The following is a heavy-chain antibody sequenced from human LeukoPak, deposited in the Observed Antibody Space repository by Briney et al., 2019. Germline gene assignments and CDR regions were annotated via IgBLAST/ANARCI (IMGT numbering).Heavy chain of an antibody. J-gene: IGHJ5*02. CDR3: ARGRRSHIVLVVAATNWFDP. Sequence: ASVTVSCKASGYTFTSYDINWLRQATGQGREWMGWMNPNSGNTGYAQKFQGRVTMTRNTSIITAYMELSSLRSEDTAVYYCARGRRSHIVLVVAATNWFDPWGQGTLVTVSS. CDR1: GYTFTSYD. D-gene: IGHD2-15*01. V-gene: IGHV1-8*01. CDR2: MNPNSGNT.